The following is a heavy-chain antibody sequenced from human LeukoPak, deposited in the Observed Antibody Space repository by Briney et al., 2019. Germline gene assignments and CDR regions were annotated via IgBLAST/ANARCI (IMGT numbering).Heavy chain of an antibody. J-gene: IGHJ4*02. D-gene: IGHD6-19*01. CDR2: IYYSGST. CDR3: AREGIAVAGPDY. CDR1: GGSISSYY. Sequence: SETLSLTCTVSGGSISSYYWSWIRQPPGKGLEWIGYIYYSGSTNYNPSLKSRVTISVDTSKNQFSLKLSSVTAADTAVYYCAREGIAVAGPDYWGQGTLVTVSS. V-gene: IGHV4-59*12.